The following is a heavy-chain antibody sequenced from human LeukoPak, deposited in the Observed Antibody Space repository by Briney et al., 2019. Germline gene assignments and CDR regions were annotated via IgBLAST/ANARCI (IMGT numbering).Heavy chain of an antibody. CDR2: ISTSSSTI. CDR1: GFTFSSYT. CDR3: ARAYCSSSGRDGFDI. D-gene: IGHD6-6*01. V-gene: IGHV3-48*02. Sequence: GGSLRLSCAASGFTFSSYTMNWVRQAPGKGLGWVSYISTSSSTIYYADSVKGRFTISRDTAKNSLYLQMNSLRDEDTGVYYCARAYCSSSGRDGFDIWGQGTVVTVSS. J-gene: IGHJ3*02.